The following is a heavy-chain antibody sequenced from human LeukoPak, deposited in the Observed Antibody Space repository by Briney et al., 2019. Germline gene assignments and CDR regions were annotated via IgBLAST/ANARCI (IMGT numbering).Heavy chain of an antibody. Sequence: GGSLRLSCAASGFTCSRYWMSWVRQAPGKGLEWVANIKQDGSEKNYVDSVKGRFTISRDNAKDSVYLQMNSLRAEDTAVYYCARNLVGLGGSYWGQGTLVTVSS. J-gene: IGHJ4*02. CDR1: GFTCSRYW. CDR3: ARNLVGLGGSY. V-gene: IGHV3-7*01. D-gene: IGHD4-23*01. CDR2: IKQDGSEK.